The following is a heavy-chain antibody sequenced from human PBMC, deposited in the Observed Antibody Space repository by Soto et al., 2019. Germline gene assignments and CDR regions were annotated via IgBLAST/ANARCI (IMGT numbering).Heavy chain of an antibody. Sequence: GGSLRLSCAASGFTFSSYAMSWVRQAPGKELEWVSTISGSGGYTYYADSVKGRFTISIDNSKNTLYLQMNSLRAEDTAVYYCAKGGTSYNWFDPWGQGTLVTVSS. V-gene: IGHV3-23*01. D-gene: IGHD2-8*01. J-gene: IGHJ5*02. CDR2: ISGSGGYT. CDR3: AKGGTSYNWFDP. CDR1: GFTFSSYA.